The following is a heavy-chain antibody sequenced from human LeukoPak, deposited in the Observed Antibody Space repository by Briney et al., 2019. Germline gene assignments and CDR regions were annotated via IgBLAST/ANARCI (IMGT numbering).Heavy chain of an antibody. Sequence: GASVKVSCKASGYTFTGYYMHWVRQAPGQGLEWMGWINPNSGGTNYAQKFQGRVTMTRDTSINTAYMELSRLRSDDTAVYYCARGFAGYSSSWPRGYYYMDVWGKGTTVTVSS. V-gene: IGHV1-2*02. J-gene: IGHJ6*03. D-gene: IGHD6-13*01. CDR1: GYTFTGYY. CDR3: ARGFAGYSSSWPRGYYYMDV. CDR2: INPNSGGT.